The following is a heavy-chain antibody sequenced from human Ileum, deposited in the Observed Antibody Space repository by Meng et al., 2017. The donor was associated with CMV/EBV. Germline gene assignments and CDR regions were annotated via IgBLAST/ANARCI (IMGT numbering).Heavy chain of an antibody. J-gene: IGHJ5*02. D-gene: IGHD2-2*01. CDR3: ARGLKEACGTSCYFRWFDP. V-gene: IGHV1-8*01. Sequence: ASVKVSCKASGYTFTSYDINWVRQATGQGLEWMGWMNPNSGNTGYAQKFQGRVTMTRNTSISTAYMDLSSLRSEDTAVYYCARGLKEACGTSCYFRWFDPWGQGTLVTVSS. CDR1: GYTFTSYD. CDR2: MNPNSGNT.